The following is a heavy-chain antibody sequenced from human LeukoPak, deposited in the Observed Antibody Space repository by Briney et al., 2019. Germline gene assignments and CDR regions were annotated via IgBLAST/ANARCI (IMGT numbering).Heavy chain of an antibody. CDR2: ISTSGGST. V-gene: IGHV3-23*01. D-gene: IGHD1-26*01. J-gene: IGHJ4*02. CDR3: ASKYSGRAVPFY. CDR1: GFTFSSYA. Sequence: GGSLRLSCAVSGFTFSSYAMSWVRQAPGKGLVWVSAISTSGGSTYYADSVKGRFTISRDNSKNTLYLQMDSLRVEDTAVYYCASKYSGRAVPFYWGQGTLVTVSS.